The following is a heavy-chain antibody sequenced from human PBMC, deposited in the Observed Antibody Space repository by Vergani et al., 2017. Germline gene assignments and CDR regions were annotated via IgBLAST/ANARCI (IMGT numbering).Heavy chain of an antibody. Sequence: EVQLLQSEGAVVQPGGSLRLSCVASGFTFSSHAMSWVRQGHGQGLEWVSSIQNTGDSTHYADSVKGRFTISRDNSKNTLYLQMNSLRVEDTAVYYCGRGSDNYNWGQGTLGTVSS. CDR1: GFTFSSHA. D-gene: IGHD5-24*01. CDR3: GRGSDNYN. CDR2: IQNTGDST. V-gene: IGHV3-23*01. J-gene: IGHJ4*02.